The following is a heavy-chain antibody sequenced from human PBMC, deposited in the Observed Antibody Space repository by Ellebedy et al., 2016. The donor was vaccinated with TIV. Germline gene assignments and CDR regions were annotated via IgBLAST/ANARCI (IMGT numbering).Heavy chain of an antibody. Sequence: SVKVSXKASRGTFSSYAISWVRQAPGQGLEWMGGIIPIFGTANYAQKFQGRVTITADKSTSTAYMELSSLRSEDTAVYYCASSSGDCGGDCYSGLIDYWGQGTLVTVSS. CDR1: RGTFSSYA. V-gene: IGHV1-69*06. D-gene: IGHD2-21*02. CDR3: ASSSGDCGGDCYSGLIDY. J-gene: IGHJ4*02. CDR2: IIPIFGTA.